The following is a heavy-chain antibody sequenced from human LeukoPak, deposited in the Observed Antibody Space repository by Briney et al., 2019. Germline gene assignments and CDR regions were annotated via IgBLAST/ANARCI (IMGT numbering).Heavy chain of an antibody. J-gene: IGHJ5*02. CDR2: ISTYDHDT. Sequence: ASVSVSCTASGYTFTNYGISRVRQAPGQGVEWMAWISTYDHDTNYAQKFRGRVTMTTDTSPSTAYMELRSLGSDDTAVYYCVRDYFCSGGTCDDCFDPWGQGTLVTVSS. V-gene: IGHV1-18*01. D-gene: IGHD2-15*01. CDR1: GYTFTNYG. CDR3: VRDYFCSGGTCDDCFDP.